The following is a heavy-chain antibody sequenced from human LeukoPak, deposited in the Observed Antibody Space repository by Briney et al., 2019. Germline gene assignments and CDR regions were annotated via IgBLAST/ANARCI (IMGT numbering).Heavy chain of an antibody. V-gene: IGHV3-30-3*01. J-gene: IGHJ6*02. CDR1: GFTFSSYA. D-gene: IGHD2-2*01. Sequence: PGGSLRLSCAASGFTFSSYAMHWVRQAPGKGLEWVAVISYDGSNKYYADSVKGRFTISRDNSKNTLYLQMNSLRAEDTAVYYCARGPVPAASPYYYYGMDVWGQGTTVTVSS. CDR3: ARGPVPAASPYYYYGMDV. CDR2: ISYDGSNK.